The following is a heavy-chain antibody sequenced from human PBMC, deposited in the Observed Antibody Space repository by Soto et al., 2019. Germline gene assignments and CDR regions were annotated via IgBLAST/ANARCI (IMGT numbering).Heavy chain of an antibody. J-gene: IGHJ4*02. CDR1: GGSISSGGYS. Sequence: PSETLSLTCAVSGGSISSGGYSWSWIRQPPGKGLEWIGEIYHSGSTNYNPSLKSRVTISVDKSKNQFSLKLSSVTAADTAVYYCASQHYYDSSGYYVVYWGQGTLVTVSS. CDR3: ASQHYYDSSGYYVVY. V-gene: IGHV4-30-2*01. CDR2: IYHSGST. D-gene: IGHD3-22*01.